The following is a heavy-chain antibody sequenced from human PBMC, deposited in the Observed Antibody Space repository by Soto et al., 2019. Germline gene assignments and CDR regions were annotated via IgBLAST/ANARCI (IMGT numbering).Heavy chain of an antibody. CDR3: AIGHWLGN. V-gene: IGHV3-7*01. Sequence: DVQLVESGGALVQPGEPLRLACAASGYTFIHYFMTWVRQAPGKGLEWVATIKQDGNEKYYVDSVKGRFTISRDNAKNSLSLQVNGLRDEDTAVYYCAIGHWLGNWGHGTLVTVSS. D-gene: IGHD6-19*01. CDR1: GYTFIHYF. J-gene: IGHJ4*01. CDR2: IKQDGNEK.